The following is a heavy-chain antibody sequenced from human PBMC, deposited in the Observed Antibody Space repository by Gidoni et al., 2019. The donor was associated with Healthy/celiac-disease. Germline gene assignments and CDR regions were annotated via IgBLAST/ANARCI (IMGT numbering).Heavy chain of an antibody. CDR2: INHSGST. CDR1: GGSFSGYY. CDR3: ARGRAYYYGSSGYPYFDY. J-gene: IGHJ4*02. V-gene: IGHV4-34*01. D-gene: IGHD3-22*01. Sequence: QVQLQQWGAGLLKPSETLSLTCAVSGGSFSGYYWSWLRQPPGKGLEWIGEINHSGSTNYNPYRKSRVTISVDTSKNQFSLKLSSVTAADTAVYYCARGRAYYYGSSGYPYFDYWGQGTLVTVSS.